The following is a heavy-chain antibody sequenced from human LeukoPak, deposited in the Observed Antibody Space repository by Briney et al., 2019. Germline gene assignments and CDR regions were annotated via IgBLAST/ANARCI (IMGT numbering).Heavy chain of an antibody. CDR3: ASATYCISTSCYFGVPTPGFVY. Sequence: GGSLRLSCAASGFTFSSYSMNWVRQAPGKGLEWVSSISSSSSYIYYADSVKGRFTISRDNAKNSLYLQMNSLRAEDTAVYYCASATYCISTSCYFGVPTPGFVYWGQGTLVTVSS. D-gene: IGHD2-2*01. J-gene: IGHJ4*02. CDR2: ISSSSSYI. CDR1: GFTFSSYS. V-gene: IGHV3-21*01.